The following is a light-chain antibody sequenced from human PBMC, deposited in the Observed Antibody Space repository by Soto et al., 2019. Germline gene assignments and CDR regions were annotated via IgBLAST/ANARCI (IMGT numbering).Light chain of an antibody. CDR3: CSYGGNYYV. CDR2: DVS. V-gene: IGLV2-11*01. J-gene: IGLJ1*01. Sequence: QSALTQPRSVSGSPGQSVTISCTGTSSDVGGYNYVSWYQQHPGKAPKLMIYDVSKRPSGVPDRFSGSKSGNTASLTISGLQAEDDADYHCCSYGGNYYVFGTGTKLTFL. CDR1: SSDVGGYNY.